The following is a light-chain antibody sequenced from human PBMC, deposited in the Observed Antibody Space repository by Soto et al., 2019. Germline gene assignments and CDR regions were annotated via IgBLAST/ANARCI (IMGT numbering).Light chain of an antibody. CDR1: TSDVGGFDY. Sequence: QSVLTQPASVSGSPGQSITVSCTGTTSDVGGFDYVSWYQQHPGKAPKLMIFVVSNRPSGVSDRFSGSKSGNTASLTISGLQAEDEADYYCSSYTTTGTQVFGTGTKVTVL. CDR2: VVS. CDR3: SSYTTTGTQV. V-gene: IGLV2-14*03. J-gene: IGLJ1*01.